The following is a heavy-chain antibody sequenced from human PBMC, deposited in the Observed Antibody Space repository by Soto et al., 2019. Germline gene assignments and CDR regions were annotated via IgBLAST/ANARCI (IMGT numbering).Heavy chain of an antibody. CDR3: GKVLVGATGHTDSDS. D-gene: IGHD2-15*01. CDR1: GGSIYRSGYY. CDR2: IDYNGVT. J-gene: IGHJ4*02. V-gene: IGHV4-39*01. Sequence: LSLTCTVSGGSIYRSGYYWGWIRQPPGSGLEWIGNIDYNGVTYSNPSLKSRVTRSRDTSKNQFSLKLTSVTAADTALYYCGKVLVGATGHTDSDSWGPGTLVTVSS.